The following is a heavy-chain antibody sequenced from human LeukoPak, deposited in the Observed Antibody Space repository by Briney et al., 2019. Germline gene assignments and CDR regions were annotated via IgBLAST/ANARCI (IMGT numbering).Heavy chain of an antibody. CDR1: GYTFTSYY. V-gene: IGHV1-46*01. D-gene: IGHD3-9*01. CDR3: AVNYGILTGYYRL. J-gene: IGHJ4*02. CDR2: INPSGGST. Sequence: ASVKVSCKASGYTFTSYYMQWVRQAPGQGLEWMGIINPSGGSTSYAQKFQGRVTMARDTSTSTVYMELSSLRSEDTAVYYCAVNYGILTGYYRLWGQGTLVTVSS.